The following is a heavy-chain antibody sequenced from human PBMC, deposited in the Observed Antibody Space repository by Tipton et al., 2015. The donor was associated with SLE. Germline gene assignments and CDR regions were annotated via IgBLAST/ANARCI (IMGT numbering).Heavy chain of an antibody. Sequence: TLSLTCAVYGGSFSGYYWSWIRQPPGKGLEWIGEINHSGSTNYNPSLKSRVTISVDKSKNQFSLKLSSVTAADTAVYYCARDWGSVYGMDVWGQGTTVTVSS. J-gene: IGHJ6*02. D-gene: IGHD3-16*01. CDR1: GGSFSGYY. CDR3: ARDWGSVYGMDV. V-gene: IGHV4-34*01. CDR2: INHSGST.